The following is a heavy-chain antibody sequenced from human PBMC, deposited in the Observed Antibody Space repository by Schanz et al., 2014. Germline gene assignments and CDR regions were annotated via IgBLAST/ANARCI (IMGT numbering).Heavy chain of an antibody. Sequence: QVQLVQSGAEVKKPGSSMKVSCKASGGTFSSFGINWVRQAPGQGLEWMGRIIPIHGIVNYAQRFQDRVRITADKSTSTAYMELSSLRSDDTAVYYCARGGGPEDGFDIWGQGTILTVSS. CDR1: GGTFSSFG. J-gene: IGHJ3*02. D-gene: IGHD5-12*01. CDR2: IIPIHGIV. CDR3: ARGGGPEDGFDI. V-gene: IGHV1-69*04.